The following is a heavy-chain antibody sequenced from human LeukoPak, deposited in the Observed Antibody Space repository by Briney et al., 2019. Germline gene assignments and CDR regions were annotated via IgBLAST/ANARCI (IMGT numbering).Heavy chain of an antibody. Sequence: GGSLRLSCAASGFTVSSNYMSWVRQAPGKGLEWVSVIYSGGSTYYADSVKGRFTISRDNSKNTLYLQMNSLRAEDTAVYYCARLATYYYYGMDAWGQGTTVTVSS. D-gene: IGHD2-15*01. V-gene: IGHV3-53*01. CDR3: ARLATYYYYGMDA. J-gene: IGHJ6*02. CDR2: IYSGGST. CDR1: GFTVSSNY.